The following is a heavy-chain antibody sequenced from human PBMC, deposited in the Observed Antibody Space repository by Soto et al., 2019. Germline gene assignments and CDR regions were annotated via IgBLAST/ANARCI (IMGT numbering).Heavy chain of an antibody. CDR2: IYSSGST. D-gene: IGHD6-6*01. CDR3: ARDVEYSSSSSAFDI. J-gene: IGHJ3*02. CDR1: GGSISSYY. V-gene: IGHV4-59*01. Sequence: SETLSLTCTVSGGSISSYYWSWIRQPPGKGLEWIGYIYSSGSTNYNPSLKSRVTISVDTSKNQFSLKLSSVTAADTAVYYCARDVEYSSSSSAFDIWGQGTMVTVSS.